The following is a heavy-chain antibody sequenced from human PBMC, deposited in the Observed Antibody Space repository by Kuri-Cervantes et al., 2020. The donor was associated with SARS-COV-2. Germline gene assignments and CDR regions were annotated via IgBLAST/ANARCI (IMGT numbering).Heavy chain of an antibody. CDR1: GFTFSSYS. Sequence: GESLKISCAASGFTFSSYSMNWVRQAPGKGLEWVSYISSSSSTIYYADSVKGRFTISRDNAKNSLYLQMNSLRDEDTAVYYCAREGPGYSYGYSWFDPWGQGTLVTVSS. CDR2: ISSSSSTI. V-gene: IGHV3-48*02. CDR3: AREGPGYSYGYSWFDP. D-gene: IGHD5-18*01. J-gene: IGHJ5*02.